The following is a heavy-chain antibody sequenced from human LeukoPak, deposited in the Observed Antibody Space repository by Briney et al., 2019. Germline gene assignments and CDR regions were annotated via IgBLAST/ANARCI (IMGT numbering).Heavy chain of an antibody. V-gene: IGHV1-69*05. D-gene: IGHD2-2*01. CDR3: AGVVPAAYPRVDY. J-gene: IGHJ4*02. CDR2: IIPIFGTA. CDR1: GGTFSSYA. Sequence: ASVKVSCKASGGTFSSYAISWVRQAPGQGLEWMGGIIPIFGTANYAQKFQGRVTITTDESTSTAYMELSSLRSEDTAVYYCAGVVPAAYPRVDYWGQGTLVTVSS.